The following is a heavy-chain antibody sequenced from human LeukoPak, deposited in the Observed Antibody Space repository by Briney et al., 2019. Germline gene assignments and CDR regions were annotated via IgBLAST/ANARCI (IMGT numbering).Heavy chain of an antibody. V-gene: IGHV3-15*01. Sequence: GGSLRLSCAASGFTFSNAWMSWVRQAPGKGLEWVGRIKSKTGGGTTDYAAPVKGRFTISRDDSKNTLYLQMNSLKTEDTAVYYCTTLGYCSSTSCYRVDYWGQGTLVTVSS. CDR1: GFTFSNAW. D-gene: IGHD2-2*01. CDR3: TTLGYCSSTSCYRVDY. J-gene: IGHJ4*02. CDR2: IKSKTGGGTT.